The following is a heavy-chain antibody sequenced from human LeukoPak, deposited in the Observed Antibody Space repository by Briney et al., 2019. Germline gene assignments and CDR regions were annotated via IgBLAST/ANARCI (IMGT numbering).Heavy chain of an antibody. V-gene: IGHV4-59*01. CDR2: IYYSGST. J-gene: IGHJ4*02. CDR3: ARRRRPQYYFDY. CDR1: GGSISSYY. D-gene: IGHD1-1*01. Sequence: KPSETLSLTCTVSGGSISSYYWSWIRQPPGKGLEWIGYIYYSGSTNYNPPLKSRVTISVDTSKNQFSLKLSSVTAADTAVYYCARRRRPQYYFDYWGQGTLVTVSS.